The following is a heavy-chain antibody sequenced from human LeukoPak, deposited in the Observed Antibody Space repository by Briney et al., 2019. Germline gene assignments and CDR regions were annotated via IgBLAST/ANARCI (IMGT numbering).Heavy chain of an antibody. Sequence: GGSLRLSCAASGFTFSSYAMSWVRQAPGRGLEWVSAISGSGGSTYYADSVKGRFTISRGNSKNTLYLQMNSLRAEDTAVYYCAKDLNGSGSYYLTLYYYYMDVWGKGTTVTASS. D-gene: IGHD3-10*01. CDR3: AKDLNGSGSYYLTLYYYYMDV. CDR2: ISGSGGST. J-gene: IGHJ6*03. CDR1: GFTFSSYA. V-gene: IGHV3-23*01.